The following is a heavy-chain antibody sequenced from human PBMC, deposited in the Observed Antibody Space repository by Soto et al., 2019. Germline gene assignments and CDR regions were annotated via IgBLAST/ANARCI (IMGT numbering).Heavy chain of an antibody. V-gene: IGHV4-39*01. D-gene: IGHD3-3*01. CDR1: DFYISSSIYY. Sequence: SETKSHTNTVSDFYISSSIYYLSWKRQPPGKGLEWIGSIYYSGSTYYNPSLKSRVTISVDTSKNQFSLKLSSVTAADTAVYYCASSINYDFWSGYPTPVFDYWGQGTLVTVSS. CDR3: ASSINYDFWSGYPTPVFDY. J-gene: IGHJ4*02. CDR2: IYYSGST.